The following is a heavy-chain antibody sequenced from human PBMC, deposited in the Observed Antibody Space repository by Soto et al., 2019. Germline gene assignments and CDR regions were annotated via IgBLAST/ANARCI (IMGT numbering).Heavy chain of an antibody. D-gene: IGHD6-13*01. J-gene: IGHJ4*02. CDR2: IYYSGST. CDR3: ARGGIAAAAPPDY. Sequence: QVQLQESGPGLVKPSQTLSLTCTVSGGSIGSGGYYWSWIRQHPGKGLEWIGYIYYSGSTYYNPSLKRRVTISVDTSKNQFSLKLSSVTAADTAVYYCARGGIAAAAPPDYWGQGTLVTVSS. CDR1: GGSIGSGGYY. V-gene: IGHV4-31*03.